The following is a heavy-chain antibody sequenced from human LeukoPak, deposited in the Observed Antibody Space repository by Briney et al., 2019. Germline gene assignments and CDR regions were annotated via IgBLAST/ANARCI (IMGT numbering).Heavy chain of an antibody. J-gene: IGHJ4*02. CDR3: ARPERGYSYGRQLDY. D-gene: IGHD5-18*01. CDR1: GYTFTSYA. V-gene: IGHV1-69*13. CDR2: IIPIFGTA. Sequence: ASVKVSCKASGYTFTSYAISWVRQAPGQGLEWMGGIIPIFGTANYAQKFQGRVAITADESTSTAYMELSSLRSEDTAVYYCARPERGYSYGRQLDYWGQGTLVTVSS.